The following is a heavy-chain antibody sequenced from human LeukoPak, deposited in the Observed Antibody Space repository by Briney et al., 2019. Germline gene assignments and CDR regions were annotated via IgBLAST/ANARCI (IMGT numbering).Heavy chain of an antibody. CDR2: IIPILGIA. Sequence: SVKVSCKASGGTFSSYAISWVRQAPGQGLEWMGRIIPILGIANYAQKFQGRVTITADKSTSTAYMELNSLRSEDTAVYYCARVGRYSSQSVFDYWGQGTLVTVSS. CDR3: ARVGRYSSQSVFDY. D-gene: IGHD6-13*01. CDR1: GGTFSSYA. J-gene: IGHJ4*02. V-gene: IGHV1-69*04.